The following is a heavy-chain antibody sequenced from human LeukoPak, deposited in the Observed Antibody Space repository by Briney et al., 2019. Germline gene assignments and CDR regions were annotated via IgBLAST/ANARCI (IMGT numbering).Heavy chain of an antibody. J-gene: IGHJ4*02. V-gene: IGHV3-21*01. CDR2: ISSSSSYI. CDR3: ARDPGSGSYYGVDY. CDR1: GFTFSSYS. Sequence: KPGGSLRLSCAASGFTFSSYSMNWARQAPGKGLGWVSSISSSSSYIYYADSVKGRFTISRDNAKNSLYLQMNSLRAEDTAVYYCARDPGSGSYYGVDYWGQGTLVTVSS. D-gene: IGHD3-10*01.